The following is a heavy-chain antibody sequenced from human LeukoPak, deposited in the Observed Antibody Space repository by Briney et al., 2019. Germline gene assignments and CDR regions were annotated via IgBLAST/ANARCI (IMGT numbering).Heavy chain of an antibody. CDR2: IYNSGST. CDR3: ARDPPLRPNYYYYMDV. V-gene: IGHV4-4*08. J-gene: IGHJ6*03. CDR1: GGSISSYY. Sequence: SETLSLTCTVSGGSISSYYWSWIRQPPGKGLEWIGYIYNSGSTYYNPSLKSRVTISVDRSKNQFSLKLSSVTAADTAVYYCARDPPLRPNYYYYMDVWGKGTTVTVSS.